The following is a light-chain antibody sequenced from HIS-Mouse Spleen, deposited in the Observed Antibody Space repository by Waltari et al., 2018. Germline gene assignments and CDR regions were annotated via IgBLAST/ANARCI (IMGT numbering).Light chain of an antibody. CDR1: QSISSY. J-gene: IGKJ2*01. CDR3: QQSYSTPPGT. CDR2: SAS. V-gene: IGKV1-39*01. Sequence: DIQMTQSPSSLSASVGDRVTITCRASQSISSYLNWYQQKPGKDPKLLIYSASSLQSGVPSRFSGSGSGTDFTLTISSLQPEEFATYYCQQSYSTPPGTFGQGTKLEIK.